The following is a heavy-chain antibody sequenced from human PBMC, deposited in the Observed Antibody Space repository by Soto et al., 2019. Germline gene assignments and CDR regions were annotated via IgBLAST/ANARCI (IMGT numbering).Heavy chain of an antibody. CDR3: ARFPGYSIGAL. D-gene: IGHD2-21*01. Sequence: QVQLVQSGAEVKKPGASVKVSCKASGYTFTSYAMHWVRQAPGQRLEWMGWINAGNGNTKYSQKFQGRVTITRDTSASTAYMELSSLRSEDTDVYYCARFPGYSIGALWGRGPRVTVSS. V-gene: IGHV1-3*01. CDR1: GYTFTSYA. J-gene: IGHJ2*01. CDR2: INAGNGNT.